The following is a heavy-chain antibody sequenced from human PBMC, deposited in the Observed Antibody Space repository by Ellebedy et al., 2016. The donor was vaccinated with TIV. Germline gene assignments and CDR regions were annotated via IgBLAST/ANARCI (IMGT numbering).Heavy chain of an antibody. CDR1: GYTFTTYD. D-gene: IGHD2-15*01. J-gene: IGHJ1*01. Sequence: ASVKVSCKTSGYTFTTYDISWVRQAPGQGLEWMGWISAFNGNTNYAQKLQGRVTMTTDTSTSTAYMELRSLRSDDTAVYYCALDCSAGSCTAEYFQHWGQGTLVTVSS. V-gene: IGHV1-18*01. CDR3: ALDCSAGSCTAEYFQH. CDR2: ISAFNGNT.